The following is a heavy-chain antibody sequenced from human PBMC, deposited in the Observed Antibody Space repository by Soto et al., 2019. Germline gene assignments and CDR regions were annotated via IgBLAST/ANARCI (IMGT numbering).Heavy chain of an antibody. CDR2: ISAYNGNT. Sequence: GASVKVSCKASGYTFTSYGISWVRQAPGQGLEWMGWISAYNGNTNYAQKLQGRVTMTTDTSTSTAYMELRSLRSDDTAVYYCARGSITMVRGVMEESVWGKGTTVTVSS. J-gene: IGHJ6*04. D-gene: IGHD3-10*01. V-gene: IGHV1-18*01. CDR1: GYTFTSYG. CDR3: ARGSITMVRGVMEESV.